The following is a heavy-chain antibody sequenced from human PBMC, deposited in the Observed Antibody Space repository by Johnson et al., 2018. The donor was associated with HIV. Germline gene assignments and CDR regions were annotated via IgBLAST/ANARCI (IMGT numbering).Heavy chain of an antibody. Sequence: QVQLVESGGGVVQPGRSLRLSCAASGFTFSSYGMHWVRQAPGKGLDWVAVIWYDGGNKYYADSVKGRFSISRDNAKNTVDLQLNSLRAEDTAVYYCARTGRLFDAFDIWGQGTMVTVSS. V-gene: IGHV3-33*01. CDR1: GFTFSSYG. J-gene: IGHJ3*02. CDR3: ARTGRLFDAFDI. D-gene: IGHD2-21*01. CDR2: IWYDGGNK.